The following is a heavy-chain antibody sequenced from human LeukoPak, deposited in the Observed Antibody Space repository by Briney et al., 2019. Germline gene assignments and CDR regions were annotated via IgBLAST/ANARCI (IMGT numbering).Heavy chain of an antibody. CDR3: AKLHTVQLRLWFGELLSYFQH. J-gene: IGHJ1*01. CDR2: ISGSGGST. Sequence: GGSLGLSCAASGFTFRSYAMSWVRRSPEKGGEWVSAISGSGGSTYYADSVKGRFTISRDNSKNTLYLQMNSLRAEDTAVYYCAKLHTVQLRLWFGELLSYFQHWGQGTLVTVSS. V-gene: IGHV3-23*01. CDR1: GFTFRSYA. D-gene: IGHD3-10*01.